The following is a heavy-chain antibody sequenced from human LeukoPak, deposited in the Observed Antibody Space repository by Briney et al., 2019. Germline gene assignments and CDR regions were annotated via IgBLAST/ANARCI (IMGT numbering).Heavy chain of an antibody. J-gene: IGHJ3*02. V-gene: IGHV4-59*01. D-gene: IGHD3-10*01. CDR3: AGDLPAVGGACDI. Sequence: SETLSLTCTVSGGSISSYYWSWIRQPPGRGLEWIGYIYYSGSTNYNPSLKSRVTISVDTPKNQFSLKLSSVTAADTAVYYCAGDLPAVGGACDIWGQGTMVTVSS. CDR1: GGSISSYY. CDR2: IYYSGST.